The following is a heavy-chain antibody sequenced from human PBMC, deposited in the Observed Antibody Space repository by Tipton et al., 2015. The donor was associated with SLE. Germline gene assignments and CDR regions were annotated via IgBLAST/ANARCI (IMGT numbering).Heavy chain of an antibody. J-gene: IGHJ4*02. V-gene: IGHV1-18*01. CDR2: ISTYTGNT. CDR1: GGTFSSYA. D-gene: IGHD1-26*01. CDR3: ASGTYFFDY. Sequence: QVQLVQSGAEVKKPGSSVKVSCKASGGTFSSYAISWVRQAPGQGLEWMGWISTYTGNTNYAQKLQGRVTMTTDTSTSTVYMELRSLRSDDTAVYYCASGTYFFDYWGQGTLVTVSS.